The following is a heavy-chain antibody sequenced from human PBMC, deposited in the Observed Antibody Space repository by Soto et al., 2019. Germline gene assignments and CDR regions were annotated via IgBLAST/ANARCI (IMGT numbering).Heavy chain of an antibody. Sequence: GGSLRLSCAASGFTFSSYAMHWVRQAPGKGLEWVAVISYDGSNKYYADSVKGRFTISRDNSKNMLYLQMNSLRAEDTAVYYCAREVAARLDYWGQGTLVTVSS. CDR1: GFTFSSYA. D-gene: IGHD6-6*01. V-gene: IGHV3-30-3*01. J-gene: IGHJ4*02. CDR3: AREVAARLDY. CDR2: ISYDGSNK.